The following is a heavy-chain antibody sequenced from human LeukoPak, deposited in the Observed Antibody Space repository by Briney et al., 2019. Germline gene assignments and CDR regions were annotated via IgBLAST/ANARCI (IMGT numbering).Heavy chain of an antibody. CDR2: INRDGSST. CDR1: GFTFSSSW. V-gene: IGHV3-74*01. Sequence: PGGSLRLSCAASGFTFSSSWMHWVRQAPGKGLVRVSRINRDGSSTNYADSVKGRFTISRDNAKNTLYLQMNSLRADDTAVYYCARDNAYGFDSWGQGTLVTVSS. J-gene: IGHJ4*02. D-gene: IGHD4-17*01. CDR3: ARDNAYGFDS.